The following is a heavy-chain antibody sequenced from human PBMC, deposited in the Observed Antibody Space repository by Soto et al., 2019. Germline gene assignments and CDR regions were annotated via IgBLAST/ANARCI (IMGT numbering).Heavy chain of an antibody. CDR2: IYWDDDE. V-gene: IGHV2-5*02. CDR1: GFSLSTSEVG. D-gene: IGHD3-10*02. Sequence: QITLKESGPTLVKPTQTLTLTCTFSGFSLSTSEVGVGWIRQPPGKALEWLALIYWDDDERYSPSLRSRLTVTKDTSKNQVVLTMTNMDPVDTATYYCAHDNVGYFGMDVWGQGTTVTVSS. J-gene: IGHJ6*02. CDR3: AHDNVGYFGMDV.